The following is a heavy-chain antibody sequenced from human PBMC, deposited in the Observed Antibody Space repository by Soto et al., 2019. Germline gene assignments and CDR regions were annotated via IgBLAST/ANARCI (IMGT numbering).Heavy chain of an antibody. Sequence: QLRLQESGSGLMKPSQTLSLTCAVAGGSISSGGYSWSWIRQSPGNGLEWIGNIYSSGGSYYTTSLRSRVTMSLDTSTNQFSLTLTSVTASDTAVYYCARGDIVTVPTIGGGFDPWGRGALVIVSS. D-gene: IGHD5-12*01. J-gene: IGHJ5*02. CDR1: GGSISSGGYS. V-gene: IGHV4-30-2*06. CDR3: ARGDIVTVPTIGGGFDP. CDR2: IYSSGGS.